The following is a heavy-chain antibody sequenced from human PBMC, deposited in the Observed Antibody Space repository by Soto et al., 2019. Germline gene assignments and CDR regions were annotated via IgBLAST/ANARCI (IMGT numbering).Heavy chain of an antibody. CDR1: GFTFSTYS. D-gene: IGHD3-3*01. V-gene: IGHV3-48*02. CDR3: ARLYYDYV. J-gene: IGHJ6*02. Sequence: GGSLRLSCAASGFTFSTYSMNWVRQAPGKGLEWIAYVNADSDTIFYADSVKGRFTISRDDAKNSLYLQMDSLRDEDTAVYYCARLYYDYVWGQGTTVTVSS. CDR2: VNADSDTI.